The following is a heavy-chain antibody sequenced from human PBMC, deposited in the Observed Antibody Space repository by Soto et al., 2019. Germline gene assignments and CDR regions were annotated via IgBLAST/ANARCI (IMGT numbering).Heavy chain of an antibody. V-gene: IGHV4-34*01. Sequence: SETLSLTCAVYGGPFSGYYWSWIRQPPGKGLEWIGEINHSGSTNYNPSLKSRVTISVDTSKNQFSLKLSSVTAADTAVYYCARAGYSYGWSTIDYWGQGTLVTVSS. CDR1: GGPFSGYY. J-gene: IGHJ4*02. CDR3: ARAGYSYGWSTIDY. CDR2: INHSGST. D-gene: IGHD5-18*01.